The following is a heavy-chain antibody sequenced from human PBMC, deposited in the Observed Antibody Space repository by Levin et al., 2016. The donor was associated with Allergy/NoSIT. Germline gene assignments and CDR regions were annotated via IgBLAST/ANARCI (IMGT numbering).Heavy chain of an antibody. CDR3: ARLSNIVVVPAAGYFDY. D-gene: IGHD2-2*01. V-gene: IGHV4-31*02. Sequence: WIRQPPGKGLEWIGYIYYSGSTYYNPSLKSRVTISVDTSKNQFSLKLSSVTAADTAVYYCARLSNIVVVPAAGYFDYWGQGTLVTVSS. J-gene: IGHJ4*02. CDR2: IYYSGST.